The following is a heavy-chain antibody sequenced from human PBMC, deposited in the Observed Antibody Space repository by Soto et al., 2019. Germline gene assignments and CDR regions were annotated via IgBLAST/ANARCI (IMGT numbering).Heavy chain of an antibody. V-gene: IGHV3-30-3*01. CDR3: ARAFMSPGSPENGFDV. D-gene: IGHD3-10*01. Sequence: QEQLVESGGGVVQPGRSLRLSCSASEFTFSSYAFHWVRQAPGKGLEWVAVISRDGSDKYYADSVKGRFTISRDNFRDTLYLQMDSLKSDDTAVYYCARAFMSPGSPENGFDVWGQGTRVNVSS. J-gene: IGHJ3*01. CDR2: ISRDGSDK. CDR1: EFTFSSYA.